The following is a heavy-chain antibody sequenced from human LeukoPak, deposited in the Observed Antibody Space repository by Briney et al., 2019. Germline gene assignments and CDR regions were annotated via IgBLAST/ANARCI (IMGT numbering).Heavy chain of an antibody. V-gene: IGHV3-74*01. CDR3: ASFRDTDN. CDR2: INTAGST. Sequence: GGSLRLSCAVSGLTFSNVWMHWVRHTPGQGLVWVCRINTAGSTVYADPVKGRFTISRDNAKNMVYLQMNSLRTEDTAVYYCASFRDTDNWGRGTMVTVSS. J-gene: IGHJ3*01. CDR1: GLTFSNVW. D-gene: IGHD2-21*01.